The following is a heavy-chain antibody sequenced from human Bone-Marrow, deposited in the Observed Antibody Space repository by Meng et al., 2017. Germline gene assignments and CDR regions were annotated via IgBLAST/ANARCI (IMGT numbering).Heavy chain of an antibody. CDR3: ARPRITMVRGGATRVRWFDP. V-gene: IGHV6-1*01. D-gene: IGHD3-10*01. CDR1: GDSVSSNSAA. CDR2: TYYRSKWYN. Sequence: SETLSLTCAISGDSVSSNSAAWNWIRQSPSRGLEWLGRTYYRSKWYNDYAVSVKSRITINPDTSKNQFSLQLNSVTAADTAVYYCARPRITMVRGGATRVRWFDPWGQGTLVTVSS. J-gene: IGHJ5*02.